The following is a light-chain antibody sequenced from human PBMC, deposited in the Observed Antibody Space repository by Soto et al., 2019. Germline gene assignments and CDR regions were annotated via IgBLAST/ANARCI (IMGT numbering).Light chain of an antibody. CDR1: SSSIGRNY. J-gene: IGLJ2*01. CDR2: SDN. V-gene: IGLV1-47*02. CDR3: ATWDDSLRGVV. Sequence: QSVLTQPPSASGTPGQRVTISCSGSSSSIGRNYVYWYQQFPGTAPKLLVYSDNRRPSGVPDRFSGSKSGTSASLAISGPRSEDEADYHCATWDDSLRGVVFGGGTKLTVL.